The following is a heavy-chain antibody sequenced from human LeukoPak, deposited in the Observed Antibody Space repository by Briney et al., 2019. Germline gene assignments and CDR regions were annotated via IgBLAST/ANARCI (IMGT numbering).Heavy chain of an antibody. D-gene: IGHD3-10*01. J-gene: IGHJ6*04. CDR3: ARSITMVRGDIWRGLGSYMDV. Sequence: SETLSLTCAVYGGTFSGYYWSWIRQPPGKGLEWIGEINNSGSTNYNPSLKNGLITSGDTSKNQVSLKLSSFTAADTAVYYCARSITMVRGDIWRGLGSYMDVWGKGTTVTVSS. CDR2: INNSGST. V-gene: IGHV4-34*01. CDR1: GGTFSGYY.